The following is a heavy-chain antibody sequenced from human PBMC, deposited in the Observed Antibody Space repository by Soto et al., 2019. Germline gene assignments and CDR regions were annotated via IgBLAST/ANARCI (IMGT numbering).Heavy chain of an antibody. J-gene: IGHJ4*02. Sequence: VQLLESGGGLVQPGGSLRLSCAASGFTFSGSAMTWVRQAPGKWLEYVSSITSSGSEVFHAASVKGRFTMSRDNSKNMLYLQMNRLRAEETAVYYCAKEGYDSGWYWDSWGQGALVTVSS. CDR2: ITSSGSEV. CDR3: AKEGYDSGWYWDS. D-gene: IGHD6-19*01. CDR1: GFTFSGSA. V-gene: IGHV3-23*01.